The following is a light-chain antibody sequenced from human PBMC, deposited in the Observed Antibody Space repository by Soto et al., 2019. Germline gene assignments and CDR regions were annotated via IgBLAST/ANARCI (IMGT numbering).Light chain of an antibody. Sequence: QSALTQPPSVSGSPGQSVTISCTGTSSDVGSYNRVSWYQQPPGTAPKLMIYEVSNRPSGVPDRFSGSKSGNTASLTSSGLQAEDEAEYYCSSYTSSSTYVFGTGTKVTVL. CDR1: SSDVGSYNR. CDR3: SSYTSSSTYV. J-gene: IGLJ1*01. CDR2: EVS. V-gene: IGLV2-18*02.